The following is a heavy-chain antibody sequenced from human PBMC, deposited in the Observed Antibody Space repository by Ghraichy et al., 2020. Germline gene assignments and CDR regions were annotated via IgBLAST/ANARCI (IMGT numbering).Heavy chain of an antibody. CDR1: GGSISSYY. CDR3: ARDGSGYSYGFDY. Sequence: SETLSLTCTVSGGSISSYYWSWIRQPPGKGLEWIGYIYYSGSTNYNPSLKSRVTISVETSKNQFSLKLSSVTAADTAVYYCARDGSGYSYGFDYWGQGTLVTVSS. V-gene: IGHV4-59*01. J-gene: IGHJ4*02. D-gene: IGHD5-18*01. CDR2: IYYSGST.